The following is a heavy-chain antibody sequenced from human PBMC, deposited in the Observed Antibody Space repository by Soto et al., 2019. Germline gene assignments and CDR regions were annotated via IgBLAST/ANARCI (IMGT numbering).Heavy chain of an antibody. J-gene: IGHJ6*02. CDR2: IIPIFGTA. CDR1: GENLSSYA. CDR3: ARDGGHSSGYYWPYYYYGMDV. Sequence: GASLKCACKPAGENLSSYAVRCERQAHSQALEWVGAIIPIFGTANYAQKFQGRVTITADKSTSTAYMELSSLRSEDTAVYYCARDGGHSSGYYWPYYYYGMDVWGQGTTVTVSS. D-gene: IGHD3-22*01. V-gene: IGHV1-69*06.